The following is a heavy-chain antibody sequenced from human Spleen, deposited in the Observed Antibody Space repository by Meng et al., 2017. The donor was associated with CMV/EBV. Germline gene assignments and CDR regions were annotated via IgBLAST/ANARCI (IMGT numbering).Heavy chain of an antibody. CDR3: ASAPSRLDAFDI. CDR1: GFTFSSYG. Sequence: GGSLRLSCAASGFTFSSYGMHWVRQAPGKGLEWVAIISYDGTNKDYVDSVKGRFTISRDNSKNTLYLEMNSLRPEDTAVYFCASAPSRLDAFDIWGQGTVVTVSS. V-gene: IGHV3-30*19. J-gene: IGHJ3*02. CDR2: ISYDGTNK.